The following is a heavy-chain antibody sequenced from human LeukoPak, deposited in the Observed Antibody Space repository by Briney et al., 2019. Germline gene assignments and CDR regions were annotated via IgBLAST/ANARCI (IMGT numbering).Heavy chain of an antibody. CDR1: GFTFSSYS. Sequence: GGSLRLSCAASGFTFSSYSMNWVRQAPGKGLEGVSSISSSSSYIYYADSVKGRFTISRDNARNSLYLQMNSLRAEDTAVYYCARVMEYYYYYMDVWGKGTTVTVSS. V-gene: IGHV3-21*01. CDR2: ISSSSSYI. D-gene: IGHD3-10*01. J-gene: IGHJ6*03. CDR3: ARVMEYYYYYMDV.